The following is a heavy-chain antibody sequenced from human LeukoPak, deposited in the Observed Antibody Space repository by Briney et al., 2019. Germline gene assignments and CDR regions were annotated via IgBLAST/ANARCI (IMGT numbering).Heavy chain of an antibody. CDR2: IYYSGST. J-gene: IGHJ4*02. CDR3: ARLTRITISGVDITPFDS. V-gene: IGHV4-39*01. Sequence: PSETLSLTCTVSGGSTNSGSYSWGWIRQPPGKGLEWIGSIYYSGSTYYNPSLESRITISVDTSKNQFSLKLNSVTAADTAVYYCARLTRITISGVDITPFDSWGQGTLVTVSS. CDR1: GGSTNSGSYS. D-gene: IGHD3-3*01.